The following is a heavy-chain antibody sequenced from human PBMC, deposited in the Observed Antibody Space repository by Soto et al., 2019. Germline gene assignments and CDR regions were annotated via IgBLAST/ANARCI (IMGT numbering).Heavy chain of an antibody. CDR2: INADNGNT. J-gene: IGHJ4*02. CDR3: ASEIDATTATSLDY. Sequence: GASVKVSCKASGYTFSGSVMHWVRQAPGQGLEWMGWINADNGNTKYSQKFQGRVTMTWDTSASTAYMELSSLRSKDTAIYYCASEIDATTATSLDYWGQGTLVTVSS. CDR1: GYTFSGSV. V-gene: IGHV1-3*01. D-gene: IGHD4-17*01.